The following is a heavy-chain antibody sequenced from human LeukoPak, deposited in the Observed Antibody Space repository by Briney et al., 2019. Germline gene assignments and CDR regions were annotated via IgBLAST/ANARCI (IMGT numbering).Heavy chain of an antibody. J-gene: IGHJ4*02. Sequence: GGSLRLSCAASGFTFSDYYMSWIRQAPGKGLEWVSYISSSGSTIYYADSVKGRFTISRDNAKNSLYLQMNSLRAEDTAVYYCARVTYYYDPYYFDYWGQGTLVTVSS. D-gene: IGHD3-22*01. CDR2: ISSSGSTI. CDR1: GFTFSDYY. CDR3: ARVTYYYDPYYFDY. V-gene: IGHV3-11*01.